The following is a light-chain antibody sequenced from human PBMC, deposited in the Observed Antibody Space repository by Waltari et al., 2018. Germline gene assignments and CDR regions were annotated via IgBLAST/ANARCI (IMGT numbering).Light chain of an antibody. Sequence: QSALTQPASVSGSPGQSITISCTGTSSDVGAYNYVSWYQQHPGKAPKSMIYEVSNRYPGVSNRFSGSKSGNTASLTISWLQAEDEADYYCSSKSTSSTRVVFGGGTKLTVL. CDR1: SSDVGAYNY. CDR2: EVS. J-gene: IGLJ2*01. V-gene: IGLV2-14*01. CDR3: SSKSTSSTRVV.